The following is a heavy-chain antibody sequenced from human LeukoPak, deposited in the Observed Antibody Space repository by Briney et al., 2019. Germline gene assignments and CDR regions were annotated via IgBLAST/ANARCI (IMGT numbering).Heavy chain of an antibody. Sequence: PSDTLSLTCTVSGASVSRYCWNWIRQPAGKGLEWIGRIYDSGTTNSNPSLKSRVAMSVDTSRNQFSLQLFSLTAADTAVYYCARGWSSSSYFNFWGQGILVTVSS. CDR2: IYDSGTT. D-gene: IGHD6-6*01. V-gene: IGHV4-4*07. J-gene: IGHJ4*02. CDR3: ARGWSSSSYFNF. CDR1: GASVSRYC.